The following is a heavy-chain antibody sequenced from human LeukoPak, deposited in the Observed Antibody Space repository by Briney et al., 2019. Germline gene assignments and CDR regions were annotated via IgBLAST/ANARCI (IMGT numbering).Heavy chain of an antibody. Sequence: SETLSLTCAVYGASFSGYYWSWIRQPPGKGLEWIGEINHSGSTNYNPSLKSRVTISVDTSKNQFSLKLSSVTAADTAVYYCARTYYFDYWGQGTLVTVSS. CDR3: ARTYYFDY. CDR2: INHSGST. CDR1: GASFSGYY. V-gene: IGHV4-34*01. J-gene: IGHJ4*02.